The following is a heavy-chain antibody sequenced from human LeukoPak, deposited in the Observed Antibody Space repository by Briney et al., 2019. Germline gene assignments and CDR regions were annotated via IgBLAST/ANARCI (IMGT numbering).Heavy chain of an antibody. D-gene: IGHD5-18*01. CDR1: NRSMISYY. J-gene: IGHJ6*03. V-gene: IGHV4-59*01. CDR2: IYYGGST. CDR3: AREGAGSYGFRYIDV. Sequence: SHSLSPTCTVSNRSMISYYWSSLRQPPGKGLEWMVYIYYGGSTNYNPSLKSRVTILVDTSKNQFSLKLSSVTAADTAVYYCAREGAGSYGFRYIDVWGKGTTVTVSS.